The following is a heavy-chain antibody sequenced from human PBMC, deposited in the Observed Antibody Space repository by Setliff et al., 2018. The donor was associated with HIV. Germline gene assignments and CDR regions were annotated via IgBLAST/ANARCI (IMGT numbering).Heavy chain of an antibody. CDR3: ARASAFRDGWYLTHGAFDI. D-gene: IGHD6-19*01. CDR1: GGSISNYY. J-gene: IGHJ3*02. CDR2: VDDTGST. Sequence: KTSETLSLTCTVSGGSISNYYWNWIRQSPGKGLELIGYVDDTGSTDYNPSLKSRVTISVDRSRNQFSLTLSSVTAADTAVYDCARASAFRDGWYLTHGAFDIWGQGTMVTVSS. V-gene: IGHV4-59*12.